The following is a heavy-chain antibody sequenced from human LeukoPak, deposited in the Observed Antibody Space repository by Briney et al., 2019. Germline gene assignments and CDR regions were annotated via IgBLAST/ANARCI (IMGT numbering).Heavy chain of an antibody. Sequence: GGSLKLSCAASGFTFSSYSMNWVRQAPGKGLEWVSSISSSSSYIYYADSVKGRFTISRDNAKNSLYLQMNSLRAEDTAVYYCARDACGGDCNAYFDYWGQGTLVTVSS. CDR3: ARDACGGDCNAYFDY. J-gene: IGHJ4*02. V-gene: IGHV3-21*01. CDR2: ISSSSSYI. D-gene: IGHD2-21*02. CDR1: GFTFSSYS.